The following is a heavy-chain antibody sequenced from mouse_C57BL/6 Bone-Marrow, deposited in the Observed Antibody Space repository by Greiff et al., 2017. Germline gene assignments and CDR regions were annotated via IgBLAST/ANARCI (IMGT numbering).Heavy chain of an antibody. J-gene: IGHJ4*01. CDR3: ARNGYDDGRFYAMDY. D-gene: IGHD2-2*01. Sequence: QVQLKESGPGLVQPSQSLSITCTASGFSLTSYGVHWVRQSPGKGLEWLGVIWRGGSTAYNAAFISRLSIRKDNSKSQVFFKMNSLQADDTAIYYCARNGYDDGRFYAMDYWGQGTSVTVSS. V-gene: IGHV2-2*01. CDR1: GFSLTSYG. CDR2: IWRGGST.